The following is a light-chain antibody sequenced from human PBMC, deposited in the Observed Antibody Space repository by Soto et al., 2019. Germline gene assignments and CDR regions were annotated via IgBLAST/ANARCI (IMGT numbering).Light chain of an antibody. J-gene: IGKJ2*01. CDR1: QGISSY. CDR2: AAS. V-gene: IGKV1-9*01. CDR3: QQLNSYPQGYT. Sequence: DIQLTQPPSFLSASVGDRVTITCRASQGISSYLAWYQQKPGKAPKLLIYAASTLQSGVPSRFSGSGSGTEFTLTNSSLQPEDIAAYYCQQLNSYPQGYTFGQGTKLEIK.